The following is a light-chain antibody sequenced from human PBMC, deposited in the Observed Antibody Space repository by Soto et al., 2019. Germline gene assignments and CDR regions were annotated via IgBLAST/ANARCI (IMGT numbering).Light chain of an antibody. CDR2: DAS. CDR3: QQYNNWPLT. V-gene: IGKV3D-15*01. J-gene: IGKJ4*01. CDR1: QSVDND. Sequence: EIVMTQSPATLSVSPGDRATLSCRASQSVDNDLAWYQQKPGQPPRLLIYDASTRATGIPARFSGSQSGTEFTLTISSLLSEDFAVYSCQQYNNWPLTFGRGTKVDI.